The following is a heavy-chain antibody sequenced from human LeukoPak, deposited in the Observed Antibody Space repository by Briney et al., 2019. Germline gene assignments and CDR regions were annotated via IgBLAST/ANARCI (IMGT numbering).Heavy chain of an antibody. V-gene: IGHV4-59*12. CDR2: IYYSGST. CDR3: AREFWSGSYSDK. Sequence: PSETLSLTCTVSGDSISNYYWSWIRQPPGKGLEWIGYIYYSGSTFYNPSLKSRVTISVDTSKNEFSLKLSSVTAADTAVYYCAREFWSGSYSDKWGQGTLVTVSS. D-gene: IGHD3-3*01. J-gene: IGHJ4*02. CDR1: GDSISNYY.